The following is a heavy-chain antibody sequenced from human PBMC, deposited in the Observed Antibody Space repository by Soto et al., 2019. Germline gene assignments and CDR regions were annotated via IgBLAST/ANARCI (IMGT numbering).Heavy chain of an antibody. Sequence: QVQLVQSGAEVKKPGASVKVSCKASGYTFTSYDINWVRQATGQGLEWMGWMNPNSGNTGYAQKFQGRVTMTRNTSISTAYMGLSSLRSEDTAVYYCARGGAAAGSNYYYYGMDVWGQGTTVTVSS. CDR1: GYTFTSYD. CDR3: ARGGAAAGSNYYYYGMDV. V-gene: IGHV1-8*01. J-gene: IGHJ6*02. D-gene: IGHD6-13*01. CDR2: MNPNSGNT.